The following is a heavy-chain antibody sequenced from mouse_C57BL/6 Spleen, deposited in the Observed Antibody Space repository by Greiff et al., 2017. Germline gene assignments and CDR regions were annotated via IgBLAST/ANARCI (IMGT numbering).Heavy chain of an antibody. Sequence: EVHLVESGGGLVQPGGSLSLSCAASGFTFTDYYMSWVRQPPGKALEWLGFIRNKANGYTTEYSASVKGRFTISRDNSQSILYLQMNALRAEDSATYYCARYADGNYVFDYWGQGTTLTVSS. V-gene: IGHV7-3*01. D-gene: IGHD2-1*01. J-gene: IGHJ2*01. CDR3: ARYADGNYVFDY. CDR1: GFTFTDYY. CDR2: IRNKANGYTT.